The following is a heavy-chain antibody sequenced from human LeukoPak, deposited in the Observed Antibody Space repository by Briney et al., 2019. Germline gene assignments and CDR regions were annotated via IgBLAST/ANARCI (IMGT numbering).Heavy chain of an antibody. CDR1: GGSISSSSYY. D-gene: IGHD6-13*01. CDR3: ASTTGQLAKNWSDP. J-gene: IGHJ5*02. CDR2: IYYSGST. Sequence: SSETLSLTCTVSGGSISSSSYYWGWIRQPPGKGLEWIGSIYYSGSTYYNPSLKSRVTISVDTSKNQFSLKLSSVTAADTAVYYCASTTGQLAKNWSDPWGQGTLVTVSS. V-gene: IGHV4-39*07.